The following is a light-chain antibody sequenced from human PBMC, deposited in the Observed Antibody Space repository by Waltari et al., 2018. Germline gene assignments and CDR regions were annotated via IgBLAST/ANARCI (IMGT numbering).Light chain of an antibody. CDR2: EVT. J-gene: IGLJ2*01. CDR1: SSDVGGYNY. CDR3: SSYTSSSTRV. Sequence: QSALTQPASVSGSPGQSITISCSGTSSDVGGYNYVSWYQHHPGKAPKLMIYEVTYRPAGGCDRFPGSKSGNTASLTISGRQAEEEADYYCSSYTSSSTRVFGGGTKVTVL. V-gene: IGLV2-14*01.